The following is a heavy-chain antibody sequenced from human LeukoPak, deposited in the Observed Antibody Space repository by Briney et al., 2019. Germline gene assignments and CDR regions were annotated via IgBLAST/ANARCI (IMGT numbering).Heavy chain of an antibody. CDR1: AYTFTGYY. Sequence: ASVQVSCKASAYTFTGYYMHWVRQAPGQGLEWMGWINPSTGGTNYAQKFQGRVTMTRDTSINTAYMELSRLRSDDTAVYYCARYVDYYDSSGYTALDYWGQGTLVTVSS. D-gene: IGHD3-22*01. CDR3: ARYVDYYDSSGYTALDY. V-gene: IGHV1-2*02. J-gene: IGHJ4*02. CDR2: INPSTGGT.